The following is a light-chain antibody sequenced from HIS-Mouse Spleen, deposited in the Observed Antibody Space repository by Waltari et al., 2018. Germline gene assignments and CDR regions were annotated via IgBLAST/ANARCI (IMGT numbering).Light chain of an antibody. J-gene: IGLJ2*01. CDR1: SSDVGGYNY. V-gene: IGLV2-11*01. Sequence: ALTQLRSVSGSPGQSVTISCTGTSSDVGGYNYVSWYQQHPGKAPKLMIYDVSKRPSGVPDRFSGSKSGNTASLTISGLQAEDEADYYCCSYAGSYTVVFGGGTKLTVL. CDR3: CSYAGSYTVV. CDR2: DVS.